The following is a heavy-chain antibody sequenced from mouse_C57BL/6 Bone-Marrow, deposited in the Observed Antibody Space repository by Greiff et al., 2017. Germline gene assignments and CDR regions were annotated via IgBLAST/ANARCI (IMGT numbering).Heavy chain of an antibody. CDR1: GFTIKDDP. CDR3: SSFDGNYFDF. V-gene: IGHV14-4*01. CDR2: IGPEIGDT. Sequence: DVQLQESGAELVRPGASVKLSCTASGFTIKDDPIHWVQQRPEQGLGWIGWIGPEIGDTEYASKFQGRATITSDTSSNTAYLPLSSLTSEDTAVFYCSSFDGNYFDFWGQGTPLTVAS. J-gene: IGHJ2*01. D-gene: IGHD2-3*01.